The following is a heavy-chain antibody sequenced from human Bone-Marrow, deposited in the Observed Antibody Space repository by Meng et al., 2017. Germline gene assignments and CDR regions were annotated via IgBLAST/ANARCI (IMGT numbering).Heavy chain of an antibody. J-gene: IGHJ4*02. CDR2: IRIKAYGGTT. CDR1: GFTFGDYA. Sequence: GESLKISCTASGFTFGDYAMSWVRQAPGKGLEWVGFIRIKAYGGTTEYAASVKGRFTISRDDSKSIAYLQMNSLKTEDTAVYYCTRDPRPIYYGSGSYPHDYWGQGTLVTVSS. CDR3: TRDPRPIYYGSGSYPHDY. V-gene: IGHV3-49*04. D-gene: IGHD3-10*01.